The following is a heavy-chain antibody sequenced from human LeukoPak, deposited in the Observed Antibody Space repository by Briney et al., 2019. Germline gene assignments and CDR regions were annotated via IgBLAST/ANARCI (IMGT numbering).Heavy chain of an antibody. Sequence: SETLSLTCTVSGGSMNNYYWSWIRQPAGKGLEWIGQIYTSGTTNYNPSLKSRVTISVDTSKNQFSLKLRSVTAADTAVYYCARGGGAFDIWGHGTMVTVSS. CDR3: ARGGGAFDI. CDR1: GGSMNNYY. J-gene: IGHJ3*02. CDR2: IYTSGTT. V-gene: IGHV4-4*07.